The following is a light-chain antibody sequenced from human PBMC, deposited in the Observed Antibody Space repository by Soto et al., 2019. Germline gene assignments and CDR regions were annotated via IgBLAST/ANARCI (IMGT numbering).Light chain of an antibody. Sequence: EIVLTQSPGTLSLSPGERATLSCRASQSVSSSFLAWYQQKPDQAPRLLIYGASSRATGIPDRFSGSGSGTDFTLTISRLEPEDFAVYYCQQYGSSPWTFGYGTKVEIK. J-gene: IGKJ1*01. V-gene: IGKV3-20*01. CDR1: QSVSSSF. CDR2: GAS. CDR3: QQYGSSPWT.